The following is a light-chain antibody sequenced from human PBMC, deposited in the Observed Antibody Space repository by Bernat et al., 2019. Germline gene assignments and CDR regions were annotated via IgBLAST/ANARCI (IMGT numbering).Light chain of an antibody. CDR1: KLGDKY. CDR3: QAGDRSTVI. Sequence: SYELTQPTSVSVSPGQTAIITCSGDKLGDKYTCWYQQKPGQSPVLVIYQDNKRPSGIPARFSGSNSGNTATLTISGTQAMDEADYYCQAGDRSTVIFGRGTKMTVI. J-gene: IGLJ2*01. CDR2: QDN. V-gene: IGLV3-1*01.